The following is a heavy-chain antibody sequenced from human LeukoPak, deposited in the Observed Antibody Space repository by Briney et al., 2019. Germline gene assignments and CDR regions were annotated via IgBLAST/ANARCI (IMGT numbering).Heavy chain of an antibody. D-gene: IGHD3-3*02. V-gene: IGHV3-23*01. J-gene: IGHJ5*02. Sequence: GGSLRLSCAASGFTFSSYAMSWVRQAPGKGLEWVSSISGSGDTTYYADSVKGRFTISRDNAKNSLYLQMNSLRAEDTAVYYCATLALDPWGQGTLVTVSS. CDR3: ATLALDP. CDR2: ISGSGDTT. CDR1: GFTFSSYA.